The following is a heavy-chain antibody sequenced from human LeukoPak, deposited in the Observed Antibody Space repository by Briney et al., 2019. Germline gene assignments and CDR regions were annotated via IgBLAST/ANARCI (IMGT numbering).Heavy chain of an antibody. Sequence: GGSLRLSCAASGFTFNDYGINWVRQAPGKGLEWVSGISWNSGSIVYADSVKGRFTISRDNAKNSLYLQMNSLRAEDMALYYCAILSSGYYYYMDVWGKGTTVTVSS. CDR3: AILSSGYYYYMDV. CDR2: ISWNSGSI. J-gene: IGHJ6*03. V-gene: IGHV3-9*03. D-gene: IGHD3-10*01. CDR1: GFTFNDYG.